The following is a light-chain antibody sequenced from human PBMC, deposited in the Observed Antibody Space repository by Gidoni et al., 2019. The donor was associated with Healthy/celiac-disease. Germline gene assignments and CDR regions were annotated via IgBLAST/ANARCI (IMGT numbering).Light chain of an antibody. J-gene: IGKJ1*01. CDR3: QQYDSTPLT. CDR2: CAS. Sequence: DIVMTQSPDSLAVSLGERATINCKSSQSVLYSSNNKNYLAWYQQKPGQPPKLLIYCASTPETGVPDRFSGSGSGTDFTLTISSLQAEDVAVYYCQQYDSTPLTFGQGTKVEIK. CDR1: QSVLYSSNNKNY. V-gene: IGKV4-1*01.